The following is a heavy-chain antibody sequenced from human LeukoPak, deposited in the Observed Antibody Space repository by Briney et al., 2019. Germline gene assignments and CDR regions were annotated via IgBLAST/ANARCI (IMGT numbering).Heavy chain of an antibody. CDR3: AREGSEGYLFDY. V-gene: IGHV6-1*01. CDR2: TYYRSKWYN. CDR1: GASVSSSSAA. Sequence: SQTLSLTCAISGASVSSSSAAWSWIRQSPSRGLEWLGRTYYRSKWYNDYAVSVKSRITISPDTSKNQFSLQLNSMTPEDTAVYYCAREGSEGYLFDYWGQGTLVTVSS. D-gene: IGHD5-18*01. J-gene: IGHJ4*02.